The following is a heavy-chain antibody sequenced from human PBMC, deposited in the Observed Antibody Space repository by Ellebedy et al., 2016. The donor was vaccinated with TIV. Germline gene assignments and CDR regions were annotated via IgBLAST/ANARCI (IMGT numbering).Heavy chain of an antibody. Sequence: PGGSLRLSCAASGFTFSNYGMHWVRQAPGKGLEWVAVISYDGSNNNYADSVKGRFTISSDNSKNTLDLQMNSLRAEDTAVYYCAKALDYGDGYGMDVWGQGTTVTVSS. CDR2: ISYDGSNN. CDR1: GFTFSNYG. V-gene: IGHV3-30*18. D-gene: IGHD4-17*01. J-gene: IGHJ6*02. CDR3: AKALDYGDGYGMDV.